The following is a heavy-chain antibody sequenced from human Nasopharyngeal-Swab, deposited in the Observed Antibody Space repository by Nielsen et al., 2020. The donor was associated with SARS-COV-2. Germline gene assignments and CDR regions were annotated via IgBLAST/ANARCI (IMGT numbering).Heavy chain of an antibody. CDR2: INNRGDDT. Sequence: GESLKIPCAASGFTFSSYAMSWVRQAPGKGLEWVSTINNRGDDTHYVDSVRGRFTVSRDNSKNTLYLQMNSLRGEDTAIYYCVKDLAYDEVSWGQGTLVTVSS. J-gene: IGHJ5*02. CDR3: VKDLAYDEVS. CDR1: GFTFSSYA. D-gene: IGHD5-12*01. V-gene: IGHV3-23*01.